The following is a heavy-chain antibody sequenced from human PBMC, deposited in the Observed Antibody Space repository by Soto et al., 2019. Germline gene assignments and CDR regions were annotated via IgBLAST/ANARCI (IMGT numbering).Heavy chain of an antibody. D-gene: IGHD6-19*01. CDR3: AKDRKSGSGWYWDY. CDR1: GFTFSSYA. J-gene: IGHJ4*02. V-gene: IGHV3-23*01. Sequence: EVQLLESGGGLVQAGGSLRLSCAASGFTFSSYAMSWVRQAPGKGLEWVSGISGSGGSTYDADSVKGRFTISGDNAKNTRNLQMNSLRAEDTAVYYCAKDRKSGSGWYWDYWGQGTLVTVSS. CDR2: ISGSGGST.